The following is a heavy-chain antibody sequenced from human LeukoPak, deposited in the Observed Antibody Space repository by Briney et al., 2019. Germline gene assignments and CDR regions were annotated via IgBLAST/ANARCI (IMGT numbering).Heavy chain of an antibody. V-gene: IGHV3-21*01. D-gene: IGHD5-18*01. J-gene: IGHJ4*02. CDR2: ISSSSIYI. CDR1: GFTFNLNR. CDR3: AREREYNYGHMLGY. Sequence: GGSLRLSCAASGFTFNLNRIHWVRQAPGKGLEWVSSISSSSIYIYYADSLKGRFTISRDNAKNSLYLQMNSLRAEDTAVYYCAREREYNYGHMLGYWGQGTLVTVSS.